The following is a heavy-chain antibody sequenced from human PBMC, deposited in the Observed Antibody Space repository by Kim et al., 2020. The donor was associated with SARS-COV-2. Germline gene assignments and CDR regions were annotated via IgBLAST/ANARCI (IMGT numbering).Heavy chain of an antibody. CDR2: ISGSGGST. V-gene: IGHV3-23*01. D-gene: IGHD2-15*01. J-gene: IGHJ4*02. CDR3: AQDWGSGDSCFDY. Sequence: GGSLRLSCAASGLTFSSYAMSWVRQAPGKGLEWVSAISGSGGSTYYADSVRGRFTISRDNSKNTLYLQMNSLSAEDTVIYYCAQDWGSGDSCFDYWGQGT. CDR1: GLTFSSYA.